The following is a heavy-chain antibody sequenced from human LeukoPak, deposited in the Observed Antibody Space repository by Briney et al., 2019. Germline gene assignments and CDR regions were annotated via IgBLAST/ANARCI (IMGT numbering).Heavy chain of an antibody. CDR3: AGGGGFGTNSY. CDR2: IYHSGST. Sequence: SGTLSLTCAVSGGSISSSNWWSWVRQPPGKGLEWIGEIYHSGSTNYNPFLKSRVPISVDKSKNQFSLKLSSVTAADTAVYYCAGGGGFGTNSYWGQGTLVTVSS. V-gene: IGHV4-4*02. CDR1: GGSISSSNW. D-gene: IGHD1-1*01. J-gene: IGHJ4*02.